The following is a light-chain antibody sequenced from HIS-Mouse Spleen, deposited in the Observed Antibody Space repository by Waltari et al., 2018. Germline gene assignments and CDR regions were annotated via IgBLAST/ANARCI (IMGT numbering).Light chain of an antibody. CDR1: QSSSSY. J-gene: IGKJ2*01. CDR3: QQSYSTPMYT. CDR2: AAS. Sequence: DIQMTQCPSYLSASVGDRVTITCRASQSSSSYLNWYQQKPGKAPKLLIYAASSLQSGVPSRFSGSGSGTDFTLTISSLQPEDFATYYCQQSYSTPMYTFGQGTKLEIK. V-gene: IGKV1-39*01.